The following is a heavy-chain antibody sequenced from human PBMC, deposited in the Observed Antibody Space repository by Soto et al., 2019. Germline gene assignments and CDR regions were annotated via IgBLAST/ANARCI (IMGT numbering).Heavy chain of an antibody. CDR2: IIPILGIA. CDR3: ATVHTPHYAMDV. CDR1: GGTFSSYT. V-gene: IGHV1-69*02. J-gene: IGHJ6*02. D-gene: IGHD1-1*01. Sequence: QVQLVQSGAEVKKPGSSVKVSCKASGGTFSSYTISWVRQAPGQGLEWMGRIIPILGIANYAQKFQGRVTITADKSTSTAYMELSSLRSEDTAVDYCATVHTPHYAMDVWGQGTTVTVSS.